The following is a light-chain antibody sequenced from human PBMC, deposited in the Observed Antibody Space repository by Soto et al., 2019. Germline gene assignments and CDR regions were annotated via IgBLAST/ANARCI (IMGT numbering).Light chain of an antibody. CDR1: QTISSW. CDR3: QQYNSYWT. V-gene: IGKV1-5*03. Sequence: DIQMTQSPSTLSGSVGDRVTITCRASQTISSWLAWYQQKPGKAPKLLIYKASSLESGVPSRFSGSGSGTEFTLTISNLQPDDFATYYCQQYNSYWTFGQGTRLEIK. CDR2: KAS. J-gene: IGKJ5*01.